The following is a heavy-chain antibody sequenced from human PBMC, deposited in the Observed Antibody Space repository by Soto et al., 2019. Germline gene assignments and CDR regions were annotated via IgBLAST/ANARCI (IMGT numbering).Heavy chain of an antibody. V-gene: IGHV1-18*01. Sequence: QVQLVQSGAEVKKPGASVKVSCKASGYTFTSYGISWVRQAPGQGLEWMGWISAYNGNTNYAQKLQGRVPMTTDTSTSTAYMELRSLRSDDTAVYYCAATELWGRRPHDGSGSAYFDYWGQGTLVTVSS. J-gene: IGHJ4*02. CDR2: ISAYNGNT. D-gene: IGHD3-10*01. CDR3: AATELWGRRPHDGSGSAYFDY. CDR1: GYTFTSYG.